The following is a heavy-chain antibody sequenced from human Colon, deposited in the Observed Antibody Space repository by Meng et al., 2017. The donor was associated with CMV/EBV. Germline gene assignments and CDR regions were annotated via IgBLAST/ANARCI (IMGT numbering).Heavy chain of an antibody. CDR2: VYYSGST. Sequence: SLTGTVSGGSISPLYWSWIRQPPGKTLEWIGYVYYSGSTNYNPSLKSRVTISLDTSKNQFSLKLSSVTAADTAVYYCARSTSHLWFDSWSQGSLVTVSS. CDR3: ARSTSHLWFDS. D-gene: IGHD2/OR15-2a*01. J-gene: IGHJ5*01. V-gene: IGHV4-59*11. CDR1: GGSISPLY.